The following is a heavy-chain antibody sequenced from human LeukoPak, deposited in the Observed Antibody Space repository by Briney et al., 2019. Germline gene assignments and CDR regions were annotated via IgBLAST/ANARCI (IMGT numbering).Heavy chain of an antibody. J-gene: IGHJ4*02. V-gene: IGHV4-39*07. Sequence: TSSETLSLTCTVSGGSISSSSYYWGWIRQPPGKGLEWIGSIYYSGSTYYNPSLKSRVTISVDTSKNQFSLKLSSVTAADTAVYYCARRYYDSSGYYRPTFAYWGQGTLVTVSS. CDR3: ARRYYDSSGYYRPTFAY. CDR1: GGSISSSSYY. D-gene: IGHD3-22*01. CDR2: IYYSGST.